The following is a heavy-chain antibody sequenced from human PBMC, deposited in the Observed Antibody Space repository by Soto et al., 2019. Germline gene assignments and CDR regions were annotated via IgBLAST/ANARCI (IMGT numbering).Heavy chain of an antibody. Sequence: QVQLQESGPGLVKPSETLSLNCTVSGGSISTYYWSWIRQPPGKGLEWIGYIYSSGSTNYNPSLKSRVTISVDSSKNQCSLRLNSVTAADTASYYCVRGRAQLRRGAFDMWGKGTMVTVSS. J-gene: IGHJ3*02. CDR3: VRGRAQLRRGAFDM. D-gene: IGHD2-2*01. CDR2: IYSSGST. CDR1: GGSISTYY. V-gene: IGHV4-59*01.